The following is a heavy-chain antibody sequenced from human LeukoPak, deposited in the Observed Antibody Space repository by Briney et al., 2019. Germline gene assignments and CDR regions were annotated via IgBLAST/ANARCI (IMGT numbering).Heavy chain of an antibody. CDR2: IYYSGST. Sequence: SQTLSLTCTVSGGSISSGDYYWSWIRQPPGKGLEWIGYIYYSGSTNYNPSLKSRVTISVDTSKNQFSLKLSSVTAADTAVYYCARVVTNHYYYGMDVWGQGTTVTVSS. CDR1: GGSISSGDYY. J-gene: IGHJ6*02. D-gene: IGHD5-18*01. V-gene: IGHV4-30-4*01. CDR3: ARVVTNHYYYGMDV.